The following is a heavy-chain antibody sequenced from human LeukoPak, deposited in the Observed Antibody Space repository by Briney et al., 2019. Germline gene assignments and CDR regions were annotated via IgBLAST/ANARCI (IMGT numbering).Heavy chain of an antibody. CDR3: AREVRGYYFDY. V-gene: IGHV3-53*01. J-gene: IGHJ4*02. D-gene: IGHD5-12*01. Sequence: PGGSLRLSCAASGFTVTSNYMTWVRQAPGKGLEGVSVISSGGNTYYADSVKGRFTISRDNSKNTVYLQMSGLRAEDTAVYYCAREVRGYYFDYWGQGTLVTASS. CDR1: GFTVTSNY. CDR2: ISSGGNT.